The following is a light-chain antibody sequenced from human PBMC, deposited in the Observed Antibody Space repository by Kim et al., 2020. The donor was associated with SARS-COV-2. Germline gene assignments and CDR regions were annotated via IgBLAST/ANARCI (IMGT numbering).Light chain of an antibody. J-gene: IGLJ3*02. CDR3: AAWDDSLNGWV. CDR1: SSNIGRNT. CDR2: SNN. Sequence: GPRVTISGSGSSSNIGRNTVNWYQQLPGTAPKLLIYSNNQRPSGVPDRFSGSKSGTSASLAISGLQSEDEADYYCAAWDDSLNGWVFGGGTQLTVL. V-gene: IGLV1-44*01.